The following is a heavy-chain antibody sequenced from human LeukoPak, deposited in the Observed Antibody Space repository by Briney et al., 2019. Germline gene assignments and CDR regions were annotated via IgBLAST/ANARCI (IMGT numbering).Heavy chain of an antibody. D-gene: IGHD3-9*01. Sequence: GGSLRLSCAASGFTFSSYAMSWVRQAPGKGLEWVSAISGSGGSTYYADSVKGRFTISGDNSKNTLYLQMNSLRAEDTAVYYCAKGTHYDILTGLGYWGQGTLVTVSS. CDR1: GFTFSSYA. V-gene: IGHV3-23*01. CDR2: ISGSGGST. CDR3: AKGTHYDILTGLGY. J-gene: IGHJ4*02.